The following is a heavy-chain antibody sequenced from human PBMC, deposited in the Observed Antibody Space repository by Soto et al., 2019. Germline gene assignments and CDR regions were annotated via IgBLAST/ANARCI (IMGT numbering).Heavy chain of an antibody. V-gene: IGHV3-66*01. CDR3: ARGRTASSDCGS. CDR2: VYSGGTT. J-gene: IGHJ4*02. CDR1: GFTVSTYY. Sequence: EVQLVESGGGLVQPGGSQRLHCAASGFTVSTYYMNWVRQAPGEGLEWVSVVYSGGTTYYADSVRGRFTISRDNSKSALFLQMNSLRAGDTTVYFCARGRTASSDCGSWGQGTLVTVSS. D-gene: IGHD1-26*01.